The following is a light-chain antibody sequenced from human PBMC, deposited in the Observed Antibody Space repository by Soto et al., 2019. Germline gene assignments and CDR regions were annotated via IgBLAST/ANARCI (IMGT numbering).Light chain of an antibody. CDR2: RNS. V-gene: IGLV1-47*01. CDR3: AAWDDSLSGVV. J-gene: IGLJ2*01. Sequence: QPVLTQPPSASGTPGQRVTISCSGSSSNIGSNYVYWYQQLPGTVPQLLIYRNSERPPGVPDRFSGSKSGTSASLAISGLRSEDEADYYCAAWDDSLSGVVFGGGTKVTVL. CDR1: SSNIGSNY.